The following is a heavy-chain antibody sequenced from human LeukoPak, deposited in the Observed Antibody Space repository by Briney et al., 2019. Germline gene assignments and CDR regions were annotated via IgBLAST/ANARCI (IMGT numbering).Heavy chain of an antibody. CDR2: IDTSSSYI. J-gene: IGHJ3*02. V-gene: IGHV3-21*01. CDR3: ARDCSGAGCFSAFDI. D-gene: IGHD2-15*01. CDR1: GFTFSSYS. Sequence: GGSLRLSCAASGFTFSSYSMNWVRQAPGKGLEWVSSIDTSSSYIYYADSVKGRFTISRDNAKNSLYLQMNGLGADDTAVYYCARDCSGAGCFSAFDIWGQGTMVTVSS.